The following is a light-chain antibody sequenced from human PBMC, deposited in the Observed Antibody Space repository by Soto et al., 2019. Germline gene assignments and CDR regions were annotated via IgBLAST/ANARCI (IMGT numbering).Light chain of an antibody. J-gene: IGLJ2*01. CDR2: EVY. CDR1: SSDVGGYNY. V-gene: IGLV2-14*01. CDR3: SSYTSSSTLVV. Sequence: QSALTQPASVSGSPGQSITISCTGTSSDVGGYNYVSWYQQHPGKAPKLMIYEVYNQPSGVSNRFSGSKSGNTASLTISGLQTDDEADYYCSSYTSSSTLVVFGGGTKVTVL.